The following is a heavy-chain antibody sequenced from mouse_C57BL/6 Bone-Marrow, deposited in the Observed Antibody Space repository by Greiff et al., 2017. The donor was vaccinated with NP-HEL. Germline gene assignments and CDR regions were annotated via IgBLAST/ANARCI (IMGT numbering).Heavy chain of an antibody. Sequence: EVQLQQSGPELVKPGASVKISCKASGYTFTDYYMNWVKQSHGKSLEWIGDINPNNGGTSYNQKFKGKPTLTVDKSSSTAYMELRSLTSEDSAVYYCARLPQYYVMDYGGQGTSVTVSS. V-gene: IGHV1-26*01. J-gene: IGHJ4*01. CDR2: INPNNGGT. CDR1: GYTFTDYY. CDR3: ARLPQYYVMDY. D-gene: IGHD5-5*01.